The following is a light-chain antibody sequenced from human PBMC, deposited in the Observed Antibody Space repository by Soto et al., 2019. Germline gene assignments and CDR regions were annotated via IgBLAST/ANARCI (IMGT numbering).Light chain of an antibody. J-gene: IGKJ3*01. CDR1: QSISSY. V-gene: IGKV1-39*01. CDR3: QQSYSTPFT. CDR2: AAS. Sequence: DIQMTQSPSSLSASVGDRVTITCRASQSISSYLNWYQQKPGKAPKLLIYAASSLQSGVPSRFSGSVSGTDLTLTISSLQPEDFATYYCQQSYSTPFTFGPGTKVDIK.